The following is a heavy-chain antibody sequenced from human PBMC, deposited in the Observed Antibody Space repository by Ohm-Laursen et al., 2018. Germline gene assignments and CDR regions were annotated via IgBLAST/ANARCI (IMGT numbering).Heavy chain of an antibody. CDR2: ISRDGSTK. V-gene: IGHV3-30*18. CDR3: AKENPSYFYDY. Sequence: SLRLSCTASGFTFSNHGMHWVRQASGKGLEWVAIISRDGSTKYYEDSVKGRFTISRDDSKNTLFLQMSALRAEDTALYYCAKENPSYFYDYWGQGTLVTVSS. J-gene: IGHJ4*02. D-gene: IGHD3-10*01. CDR1: GFTFSNHG.